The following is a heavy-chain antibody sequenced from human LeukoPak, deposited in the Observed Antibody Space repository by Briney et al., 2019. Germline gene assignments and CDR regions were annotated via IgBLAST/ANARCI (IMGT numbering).Heavy chain of an antibody. V-gene: IGHV4-4*02. Sequence: SSETLSLTCTVSGYSISSSNWWSWVRQPPGKGLEWIGEIYHSGSTNYNPSLKSRVTISVDKSKNQFSLKLSSVTAADTAVYYCARDPKLWYYYDSSGYSGSDAFDIWGQGTMVTVSS. CDR3: ARDPKLWYYYDSSGYSGSDAFDI. CDR2: IYHSGST. CDR1: GYSISSSNW. J-gene: IGHJ3*02. D-gene: IGHD3-22*01.